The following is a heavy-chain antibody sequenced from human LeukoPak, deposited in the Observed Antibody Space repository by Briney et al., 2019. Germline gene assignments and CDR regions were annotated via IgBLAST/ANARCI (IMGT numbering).Heavy chain of an antibody. V-gene: IGHV4-39*01. D-gene: IGHD2-2*01. CDR1: GGSISSSYYC. CDR2: IYYSGST. Sequence: RTSETLSLTCTVSGGSISSSYYCWGWIRQPPGKGLEWIGSIYYSGSTYYNPSLKSRLTISVDTSNNQFSLKLSSVTAADTAVYYCARYCTSTSCSLPYYYGLDVWGQGTTVTVS. CDR3: ARYCTSTSCSLPYYYGLDV. J-gene: IGHJ6*02.